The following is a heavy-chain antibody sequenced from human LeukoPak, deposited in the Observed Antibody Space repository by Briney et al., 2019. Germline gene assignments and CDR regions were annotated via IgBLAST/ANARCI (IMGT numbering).Heavy chain of an antibody. D-gene: IGHD3-22*01. V-gene: IGHV3-33*06. J-gene: IGHJ4*02. CDR2: IGYDGNEK. CDR1: GFIFSSHA. Sequence: GRSLRLSCAASGFIFSSHAMHWVRQAPGKGLEWVAVIGYDGNEKYYADSVRGRFTISRDNPKNTLYLQMNSLRAEDTAVYFCAKRGVVIRVILVGFHREAYYFDSWGQGALVTVSS. CDR3: AKRGVVIRVILVGFHREAYYFDS.